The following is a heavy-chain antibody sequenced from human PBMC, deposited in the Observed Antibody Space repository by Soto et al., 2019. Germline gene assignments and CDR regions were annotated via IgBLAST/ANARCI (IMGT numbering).Heavy chain of an antibody. D-gene: IGHD4-17*01. CDR3: TTETTVVTWADYYYGMDV. J-gene: IGHJ6*02. CDR1: GFTFSNAW. CDR2: IKSKTDGGTT. Sequence: EVQLVESGGGLVQPGGSLRLSCAASGFTFSNAWMNWVRQAPGKGLEWVGRIKSKTDGGTTDYAAPVKGRFTISRDDSKNTLYLQMNSLKTEDTAVYYCTTETTVVTWADYYYGMDVWGQGTTVTVSS. V-gene: IGHV3-15*07.